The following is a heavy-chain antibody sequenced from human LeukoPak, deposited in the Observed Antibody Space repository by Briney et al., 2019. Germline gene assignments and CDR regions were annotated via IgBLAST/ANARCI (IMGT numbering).Heavy chain of an antibody. CDR2: IIPIFGTA. D-gene: IGHD3-22*01. V-gene: IGHV1-69*13. CDR3: AATNYYDSSGYYSDAFDI. CDR1: GGTFSSYA. J-gene: IGHJ3*02. Sequence: GASVKVSCKASGGTFSSYAISWVRQAPGQGLEWMGGIIPIFGTANYAQKFQGRVTITADESTSTAYMELSSLRSEDTAVYYCAATNYYDSSGYYSDAFDIWGQGTMVTVSS.